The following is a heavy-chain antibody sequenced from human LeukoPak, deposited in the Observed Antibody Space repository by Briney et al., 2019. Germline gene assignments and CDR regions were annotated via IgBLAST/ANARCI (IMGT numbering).Heavy chain of an antibody. CDR3: ASSGGSCYSCGNWFDP. CDR1: GGTFSSYA. CDR2: IIPIFGTA. Sequence: ASVKVSCKASGGTFSSYAISWVRQAPGQGLEWMGGIIPIFGTANYAQKFQGRVTITADKSTSTAYMELSSLRSEDTAVYYCASSGGSCYSCGNWFDPWGQGTLVTVSS. J-gene: IGHJ5*02. V-gene: IGHV1-69*06. D-gene: IGHD2-15*01.